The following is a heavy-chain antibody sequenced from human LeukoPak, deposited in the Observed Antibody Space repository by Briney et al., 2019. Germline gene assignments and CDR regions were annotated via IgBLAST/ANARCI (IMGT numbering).Heavy chain of an antibody. J-gene: IGHJ6*03. V-gene: IGHV4-61*01. Sequence: PSETLSLTCTVSGGSISSGSYYSSWIRQPPGKGLEWIGYIYYSGSTNYNPSLKSRVTISVDTSKNQFSLKLSSVTAADTAVYYCARDRYCSSTSCYRFYYYMDVWGKGTTVTVSS. CDR3: ARDRYCSSTSCYRFYYYMDV. D-gene: IGHD2-2*02. CDR1: GGSISSGSYY. CDR2: IYYSGST.